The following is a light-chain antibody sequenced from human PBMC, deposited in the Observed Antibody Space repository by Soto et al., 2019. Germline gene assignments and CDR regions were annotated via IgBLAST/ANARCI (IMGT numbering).Light chain of an antibody. J-gene: IGKJ5*01. Sequence: EIVLTQSPGTLFLSPGEKATLSCRASQSVSSSYLAWYQQKPGQAPRLLIYGASSRATGIPDRFSGSGSGTDFTLTISRLEPEDFAVYYCQQYGSSPPITFGQGTRLRLN. CDR2: GAS. CDR1: QSVSSSY. CDR3: QQYGSSPPIT. V-gene: IGKV3-20*01.